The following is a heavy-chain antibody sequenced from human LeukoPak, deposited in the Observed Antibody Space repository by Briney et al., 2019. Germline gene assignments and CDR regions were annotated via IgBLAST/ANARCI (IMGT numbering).Heavy chain of an antibody. J-gene: IGHJ4*02. Sequence: SVKVSCKASGGTFSSYAISWVRQAPGQGLEWMGGIIPIFGTVNYAQKFQGRVTITADESTSTAYMELSSLRSEDTAVYYCARVVGQLGASVDYWGQGTLVTVSS. CDR3: ARVVGQLGASVDY. V-gene: IGHV1-69*01. D-gene: IGHD1-26*01. CDR2: IIPIFGTV. CDR1: GGTFSSYA.